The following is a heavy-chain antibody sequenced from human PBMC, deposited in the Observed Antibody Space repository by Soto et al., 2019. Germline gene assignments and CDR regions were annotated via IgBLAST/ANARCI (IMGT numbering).Heavy chain of an antibody. CDR1: GASTKNFY. CDR3: AVDYGGNSFDC. Sequence: QVQLQESGPGLVKPSETLSLTCSVSGASTKNFYWSWIRQPAGKELEWIGRIYGSVYASGSTNYSPALKSRVTMSVDTSKNQFSLKLSSLTAADTAVYYCAVDYGGNSFDCWGQGTLVTVSS. CDR2: IYGSVYASGST. J-gene: IGHJ4*02. V-gene: IGHV4-4*07. D-gene: IGHD4-17*01.